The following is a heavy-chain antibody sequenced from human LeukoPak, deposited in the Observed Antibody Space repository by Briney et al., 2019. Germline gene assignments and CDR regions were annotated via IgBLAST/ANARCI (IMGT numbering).Heavy chain of an antibody. CDR1: GGSFSGYY. CDR3: ATGGSSYYYYYYMDV. D-gene: IGHD1-26*01. Sequence: PSETLSLTCAVYGGSFSGYYWSWIRQPPGKGLEWIGEINHSGSTNYNPSLKSRVTISVDTSKNQFSLKLSSVTAADTAVYYCATGGSSYYYYYYMDVWGKGTTVTVSS. CDR2: INHSGST. V-gene: IGHV4-34*01. J-gene: IGHJ6*03.